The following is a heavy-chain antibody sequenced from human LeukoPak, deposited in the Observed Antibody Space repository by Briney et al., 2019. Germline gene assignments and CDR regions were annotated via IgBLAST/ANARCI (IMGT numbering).Heavy chain of an antibody. Sequence: GGSLRLSCAASGFTFSNYWMSWVRQAPGKGLEWLANINQDGSEIYYVDSVKGRFTISRDSAKNSLYLQMNTLRAEDTAVYYCARDRGSSGWYEFDYWGQGTLVTVSS. J-gene: IGHJ4*02. CDR3: ARDRGSSGWYEFDY. CDR1: GFTFSNYW. CDR2: INQDGSEI. D-gene: IGHD6-19*01. V-gene: IGHV3-7*01.